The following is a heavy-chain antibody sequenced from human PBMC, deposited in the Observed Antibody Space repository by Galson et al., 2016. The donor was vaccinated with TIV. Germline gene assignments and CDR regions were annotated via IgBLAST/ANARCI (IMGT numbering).Heavy chain of an antibody. CDR1: GYTFTSYD. V-gene: IGHV1-8*01. D-gene: IGHD2-15*01. Sequence: SVKVACKGSGYTFTSYDINWVRQATGQGLEGMGWMNPNSGNTGYAQDFQGRVTITRDTSISTAYMELSSVRSEDTAVYYCIRGQTISRGGKYCHHWGQGTLVTVSS. CDR3: IRGQTISRGGKYCHH. CDR2: MNPNSGNT. J-gene: IGHJ1*01.